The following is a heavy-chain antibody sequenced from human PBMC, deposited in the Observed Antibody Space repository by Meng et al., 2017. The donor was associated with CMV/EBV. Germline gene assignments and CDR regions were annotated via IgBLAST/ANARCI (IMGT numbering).Heavy chain of an antibody. J-gene: IGHJ5*02. CDR3: ARDSLMITFGGVIVIPNWFDP. CDR1: YY. Sequence: YYMHWGRQAPGQGLEWMEIINPSGGSTSYAQRFQGRVTMTRDTSTSTVYMELSSLRSEDTAVYYCARDSLMITFGGVIVIPNWFDPWGQGTPVTVSS. D-gene: IGHD3-16*02. V-gene: IGHV1-46*01. CDR2: INPSGGST.